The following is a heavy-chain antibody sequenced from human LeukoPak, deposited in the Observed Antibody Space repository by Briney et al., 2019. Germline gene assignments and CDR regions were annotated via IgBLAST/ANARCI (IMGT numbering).Heavy chain of an antibody. CDR2: ISYDGSNK. V-gene: IGHV3-30-3*01. J-gene: IGHJ3*02. Sequence: PGGSLRLSCAAYGFTFSSYAMHWVRQAPGKGLEWVAVISYDGSNKYYADSVKGRFTISRDNSKNTLYLQMNSLRAEDTAVYYCARLQWELHAFDIWGQGTMVTVSS. CDR1: GFTFSSYA. CDR3: ARLQWELHAFDI. D-gene: IGHD1-26*01.